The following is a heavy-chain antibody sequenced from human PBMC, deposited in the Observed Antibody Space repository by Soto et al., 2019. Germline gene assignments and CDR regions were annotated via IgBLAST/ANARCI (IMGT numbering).Heavy chain of an antibody. J-gene: IGHJ4*02. D-gene: IGHD5-12*01. Sequence: SETLSLTCTVSGGSISSYDWSWIRQPPGKGLEWIGYIYYSGSTNYNPSLKSRVTISVDTSKNQFSLKLSSVTAADTAVYYCASFKRGYSGYDSTFDYWGQGTLVTVSS. CDR3: ASFKRGYSGYDSTFDY. V-gene: IGHV4-59*08. CDR2: IYYSGST. CDR1: GGSISSYD.